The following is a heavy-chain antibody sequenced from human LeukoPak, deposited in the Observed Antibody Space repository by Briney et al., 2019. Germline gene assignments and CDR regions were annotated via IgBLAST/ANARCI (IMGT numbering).Heavy chain of an antibody. CDR1: GFTFSSYA. D-gene: IGHD3-22*01. Sequence: GGSLRLSCAASGFTFSSYAMNWVRQAPGKGLEWVSGISGSGGSTYYADSVKGRFTISRDNSKNTLCLQMNSLRAEDTAVYYCARDISTITMIIVAPGRGIDYWGQGTLVTVSS. CDR3: ARDISTITMIIVAPGRGIDY. CDR2: ISGSGGST. V-gene: IGHV3-23*01. J-gene: IGHJ4*02.